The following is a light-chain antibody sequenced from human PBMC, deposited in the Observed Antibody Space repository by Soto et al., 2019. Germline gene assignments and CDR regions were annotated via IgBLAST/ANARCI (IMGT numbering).Light chain of an antibody. CDR3: QVRTNWSIA. CDR2: GAS. CDR1: LGISIN. J-gene: IGKJ5*01. V-gene: IGKV3-15*01. Sequence: EIVMTQSRATLSVSPGERVTLSCRASLGISINLAWYQHRPGQAPRLLIYGASTRATGVPTRFSGTGSGTDFTLTINNLEPEDFAVYYCQVRTNWSIAFGRGTRLEIK.